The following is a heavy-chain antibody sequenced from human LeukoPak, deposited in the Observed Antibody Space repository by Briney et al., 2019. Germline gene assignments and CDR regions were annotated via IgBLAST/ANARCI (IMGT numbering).Heavy chain of an antibody. J-gene: IGHJ4*02. CDR1: GGSISSYY. Sequence: SETLSLTCTVSGGSISSYYWSWIRQPPGKGLEWIGYIYYSGSTNYNPSLKSRVTISVETSKNQFSLKLSSVTAADTAVYYCARQEMATIGYFDYWGQGTLVTVSS. D-gene: IGHD5-24*01. V-gene: IGHV4-59*08. CDR2: IYYSGST. CDR3: ARQEMATIGYFDY.